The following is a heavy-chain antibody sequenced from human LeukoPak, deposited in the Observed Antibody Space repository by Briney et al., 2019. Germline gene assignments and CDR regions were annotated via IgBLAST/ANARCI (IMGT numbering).Heavy chain of an antibody. D-gene: IGHD6-13*01. Sequence: PGGSLRLSCAASGFTFSSYGMSWVRQAPGKGLEWVSAISGSGGSTYYADSVKGRFTISRDNAKNSLYLQMNSLRAEDTAVYYCAREWGSSSWFLQGYYYMDVWGKGTTVTVSS. J-gene: IGHJ6*03. V-gene: IGHV3-23*01. CDR2: ISGSGGST. CDR3: AREWGSSSWFLQGYYYMDV. CDR1: GFTFSSYG.